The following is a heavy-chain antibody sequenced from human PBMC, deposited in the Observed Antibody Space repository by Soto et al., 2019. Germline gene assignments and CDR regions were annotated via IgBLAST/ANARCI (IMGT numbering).Heavy chain of an antibody. CDR1: GGSVSSGSYY. V-gene: IGHV4-61*01. CDR3: ASLQPAARTYSYGYRRDY. J-gene: IGHJ4*02. D-gene: IGHD5-18*01. CDR2: INHSGST. Sequence: QVQLQESGPGLVKPSETLSLTCTVSGGSVSSGSYYWSWIRQPPGKGLEWIGEINHSGSTNYNPSLKSRVTISVDTSKNQFSLKLSSVTAADTAVYYCASLQPAARTYSYGYRRDYWGQGTLVTVSS.